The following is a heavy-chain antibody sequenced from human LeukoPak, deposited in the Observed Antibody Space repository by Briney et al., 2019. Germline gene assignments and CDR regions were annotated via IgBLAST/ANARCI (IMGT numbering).Heavy chain of an antibody. V-gene: IGHV4-59*01. J-gene: IGHJ5*02. CDR1: GGSISGYY. CDR3: AIRSGYSSSYWFDP. Sequence: PSETLSLTCTVSGGSISGYYWSWIRQPPGKRLEWLGYIYYSGSTNYNPSLKSRVTISVDTSKNQFSLKLSSVTAADTAVYYCAIRSGYSSSYWFDPWGQGTLVTVSS. CDR2: IYYSGST. D-gene: IGHD6-13*01.